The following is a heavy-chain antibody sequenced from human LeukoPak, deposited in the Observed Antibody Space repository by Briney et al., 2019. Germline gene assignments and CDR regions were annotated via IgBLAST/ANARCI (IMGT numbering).Heavy chain of an antibody. CDR3: ARAYNWNDGGIDY. CDR2: IIPIFGTA. CDR1: GGTFSSCA. D-gene: IGHD1-1*01. J-gene: IGHJ4*02. V-gene: IGHV1-69*13. Sequence: SVKVSCKASGGTFSSCAISRVRQAPGQGLEWMGGIIPIFGTANYAQKFQGRVTITADESTSTAYMELSSLRSEDTAVYYCARAYNWNDGGIDYWGQGTLVTVSS.